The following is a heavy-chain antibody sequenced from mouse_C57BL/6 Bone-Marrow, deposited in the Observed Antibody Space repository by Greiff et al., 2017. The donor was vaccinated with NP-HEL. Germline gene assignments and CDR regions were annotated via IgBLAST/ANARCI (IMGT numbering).Heavy chain of an antibody. CDR3: ASPIYYYGSEYFDV. Sequence: EVHLVESGGDLVKPGGSLKLSCAASGFTFSSYGMSWVRQTPDKRLEWVATISSGGSYTYYPDSVKGRCTISRDNAKNTLYLQMSSRKSEDTAMYYCASPIYYYGSEYFDVWGTGTTVTVSS. CDR2: ISSGGSYT. V-gene: IGHV5-6*01. CDR1: GFTFSSYG. D-gene: IGHD1-1*01. J-gene: IGHJ1*03.